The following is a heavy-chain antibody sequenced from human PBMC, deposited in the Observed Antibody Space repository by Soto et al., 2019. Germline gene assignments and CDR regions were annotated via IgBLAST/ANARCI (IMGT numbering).Heavy chain of an antibody. CDR2: ISWNSGSI. V-gene: IGHV3-9*01. CDR3: ANDADRAVAGIDYYYYYYMDV. J-gene: IGHJ6*03. D-gene: IGHD6-19*01. Sequence: GGSLRLSCAASGFTFDDYAMHWVRQAPGKGLEWVSGISWNSGSIGYEDAVKGRFTISRDNAKNSLYLQMNSLRPEDTALYYCANDADRAVAGIDYYYYYYMDVWGKGTPVTVSS. CDR1: GFTFDDYA.